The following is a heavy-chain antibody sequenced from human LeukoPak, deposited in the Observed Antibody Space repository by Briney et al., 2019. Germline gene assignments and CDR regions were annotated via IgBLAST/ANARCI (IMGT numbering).Heavy chain of an antibody. J-gene: IGHJ4*02. CDR3: ARGYSSGWYFDY. CDR2: IYSGGST. Sequence: GGSLRLSCEASGFTFSSNYMSWVRQAPGKGLEWVSVIYSGGSTYYADSVKGRFTISRDNSKNTLYLQMNSLRAEDTAVYYCARGYSSGWYFDYWGQGTLVTVSS. CDR1: GFTFSSNY. D-gene: IGHD6-19*01. V-gene: IGHV3-53*01.